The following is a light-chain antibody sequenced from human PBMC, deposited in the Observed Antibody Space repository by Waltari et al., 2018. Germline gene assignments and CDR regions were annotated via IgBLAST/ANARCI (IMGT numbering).Light chain of an antibody. V-gene: IGKV4-1*01. CDR2: WAS. Sequence: DIVMTQSPDSLAVSLGERATINCKSSQSVLFTPTNKNYLAWYQQKPRQPPKLLIYWASTRESGVPDRFSGSGSGTDFTLTISSLQAEDVAVYYCQQYQSFPWTFGQGTKVEIK. CDR1: QSVLFTPTNKNY. J-gene: IGKJ1*01. CDR3: QQYQSFPWT.